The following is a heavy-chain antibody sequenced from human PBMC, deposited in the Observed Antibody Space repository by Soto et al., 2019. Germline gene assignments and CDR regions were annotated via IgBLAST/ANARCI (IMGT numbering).Heavy chain of an antibody. CDR1: GFTVSSSY. CDR3: AKGEYQFRGYSDY. J-gene: IGHJ4*02. D-gene: IGHD3-16*01. Sequence: GGSLRLSCVASGFTVSSSYMSWVRQAPGKGLEWVSVIYSGSSTFYAGSVRGRFTISRDDSENTVFLQLNSLRAEDTAVYYCAKGEYQFRGYSDYWGQGTLVTVSS. CDR2: IYSGSST. V-gene: IGHV3-53*01.